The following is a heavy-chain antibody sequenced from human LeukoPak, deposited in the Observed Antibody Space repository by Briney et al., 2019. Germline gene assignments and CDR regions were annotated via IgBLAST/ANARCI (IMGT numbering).Heavy chain of an antibody. CDR2: INHSGST. V-gene: IGHV4-34*01. CDR3: AKVGGDFPSFFDY. J-gene: IGHJ4*02. CDR1: GGSFSGYY. D-gene: IGHD4-17*01. Sequence: SETLSLTCAVYGGSFSGYYWSWIRQPPGKGLEWIGEINHSGSTNYNPSLKSRVTISVDTSKNQFSLKLSSVTAADTALYYCAKVGGDFPSFFDYWGQGILVTVSS.